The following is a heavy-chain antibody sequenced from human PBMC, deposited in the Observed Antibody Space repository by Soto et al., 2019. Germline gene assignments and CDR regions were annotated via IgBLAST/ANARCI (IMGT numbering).Heavy chain of an antibody. V-gene: IGHV3-66*01. D-gene: IGHD6-6*01. CDR2: IYSGGST. CDR1: GFTVSSNY. CDR3: ARGQAPPIPLDY. J-gene: IGHJ4*02. Sequence: GGSLRLSCAASGFTVSSNYMSWVRQAPGKGLEWVSVIYSGGSTYYADSVKGRFTISRDNSKNTLYLQMNSLRAEDTAVYYCARGQAPPIPLDYWGQGTLVTVSS.